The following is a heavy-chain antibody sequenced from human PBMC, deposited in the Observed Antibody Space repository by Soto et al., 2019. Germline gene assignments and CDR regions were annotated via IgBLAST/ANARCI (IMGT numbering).Heavy chain of an antibody. V-gene: IGHV4-39*02. CDR2: IYYSGTS. CDR1: GGSISDDTYY. J-gene: IGHJ5*02. CDR3: ASLHCDSTTCVPLDH. Sequence: QLQLQESGPGLVKPSETLSLTCTVSGGSISDDTYYWGWIRQPPGKGLEWIGRIYYSGTSSYNPSLQRPVTMSVYTSKRHLSLRLRSVTAADMAVYHCASLHCDSTTCVPLDHWGQGTLVIVSS. D-gene: IGHD2-2*01.